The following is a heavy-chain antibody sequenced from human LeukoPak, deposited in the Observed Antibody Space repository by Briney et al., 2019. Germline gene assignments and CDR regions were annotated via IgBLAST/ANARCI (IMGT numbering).Heavy chain of an antibody. CDR1: GFTFSNYW. D-gene: IGHD3-3*01. CDR2: ISSSGSTI. V-gene: IGHV3-48*04. CDR3: AREILRAYGPFDY. J-gene: IGHJ4*02. Sequence: GGSLRLSCAASGFTFSNYWMDWVRHAPGKGLEWVSYISSSGSTIYYADSVKGRFTISRDNAKNSLYLQMNSLRAEDTAVYYCAREILRAYGPFDYWGQGTLVTVSS.